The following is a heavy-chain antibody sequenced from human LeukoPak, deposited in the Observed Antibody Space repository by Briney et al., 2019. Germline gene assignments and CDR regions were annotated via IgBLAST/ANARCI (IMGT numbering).Heavy chain of an antibody. D-gene: IGHD2-15*01. CDR3: ARLRYCSGGSCYWEHYFDY. J-gene: IGHJ4*02. CDR2: ISAYNGHT. Sequence: ASVKVSCKASGGTYSSYAISWVRQAPGQGLEWMGWISAYNGHTNYAQKVQGRVTMTTDTSTNTAYMELRSLRSDDTAVYYCARLRYCSGGSCYWEHYFDYWGQGTLVTVSS. CDR1: GGTYSSYA. V-gene: IGHV1-18*01.